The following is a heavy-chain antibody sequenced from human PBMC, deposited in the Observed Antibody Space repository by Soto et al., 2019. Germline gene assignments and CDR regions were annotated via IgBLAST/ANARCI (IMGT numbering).Heavy chain of an antibody. CDR1: GGSISSSSYY. J-gene: IGHJ4*02. CDR3: ARLGFRLGATDY. D-gene: IGHD1-26*01. Sequence: SETLSLTCTVSGGSISSSSYYWGWIRQPPGKGLEWIGSIYYSGSTYYNPSLKSRFTISVDTSKNQFSLKLSSVTAADTAVYYCARLGFRLGATDYWGQGTLVTVSS. V-gene: IGHV4-39*01. CDR2: IYYSGST.